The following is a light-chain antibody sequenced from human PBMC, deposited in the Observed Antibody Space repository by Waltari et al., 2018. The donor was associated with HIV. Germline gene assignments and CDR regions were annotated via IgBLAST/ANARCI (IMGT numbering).Light chain of an antibody. CDR3: IAYTTDNTLV. Sequence: QSALTQPRSVSESPGQSVTISCTGTNSDVGAYNYVSWYQQHPGKAPKLIIYDINKRPSGVPDRCSGSKSGNMASLAISGLQSEDEADYHCIAYTTDNTLVFGTGTRVTVL. J-gene: IGLJ1*01. CDR2: DIN. V-gene: IGLV2-11*01. CDR1: NSDVGAYNY.